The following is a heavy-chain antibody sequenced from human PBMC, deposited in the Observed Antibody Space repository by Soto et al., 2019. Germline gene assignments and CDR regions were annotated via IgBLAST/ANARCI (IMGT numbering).Heavy chain of an antibody. CDR3: ARSGSPAGY. D-gene: IGHD3-10*01. CDR2: ISAYNGNT. V-gene: IGHV1-18*01. J-gene: IGHJ4*02. Sequence: QVQLVQSGAEVKKPGASVKVSCKASGYTFTSYAISWVRQAPGQGLEWMGWISAYNGNTNYARRLQGRVTMTTVTSTTTAYLELTRLRSHDTAVYSCARSGSPAGYWGQGTLVTVSS. CDR1: GYTFTSYA.